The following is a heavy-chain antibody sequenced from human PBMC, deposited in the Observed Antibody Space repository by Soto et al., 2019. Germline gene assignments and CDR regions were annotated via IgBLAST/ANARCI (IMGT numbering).Heavy chain of an antibody. V-gene: IGHV1-69*01. CDR2: IIPIFGTA. D-gene: IGHD5-12*01. CDR1: GGTFSSYA. J-gene: IGHJ6*02. Sequence: QVQLVQSGAEVKKPGSSVKVSCKASGGTFSSYAISWVRQAPGQGLEWMGGIIPIFGTANYAQKFQGRVTITADESTSTAYMELSSLRSEDKAVYYCARNRPSGYDPHYGMDVWGQVTTVTVSS. CDR3: ARNRPSGYDPHYGMDV.